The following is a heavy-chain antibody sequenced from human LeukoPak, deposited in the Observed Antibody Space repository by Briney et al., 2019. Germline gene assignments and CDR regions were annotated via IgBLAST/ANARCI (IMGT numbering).Heavy chain of an antibody. CDR2: IYSSGST. J-gene: IGHJ6*03. CDR1: GGSINSYY. D-gene: IGHD3-10*01. CDR3: ARDQVLTMVRGVIEYYYYCYMDV. V-gene: IGHV4-4*07. Sequence: SETLSLTCTVSGGSINSYYWSWIRQPAGKGMEWIGRIYSSGSTNYNPFLKSRVTMSVDTSKNQFSLKLSSVTAADTAVYYCARDQVLTMVRGVIEYYYYCYMDVWGKGSTVTVSS.